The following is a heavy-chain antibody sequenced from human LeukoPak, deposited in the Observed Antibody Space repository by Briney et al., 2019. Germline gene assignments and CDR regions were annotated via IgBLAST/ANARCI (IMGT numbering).Heavy chain of an antibody. Sequence: PGGSLRLSCAASGFTFSSYWMNWVRQAPGKGLEWVSSISSSSSSIYYADSVKGRFTISRDNAKNSLYLQMNSLRAEDTAVYYCARGSVPAGAYMDYFDYWGQGTLVTVSS. CDR1: GFTFSSYW. J-gene: IGHJ4*02. CDR3: ARGSVPAGAYMDYFDY. CDR2: ISSSSSSI. V-gene: IGHV3-21*01. D-gene: IGHD3-16*01.